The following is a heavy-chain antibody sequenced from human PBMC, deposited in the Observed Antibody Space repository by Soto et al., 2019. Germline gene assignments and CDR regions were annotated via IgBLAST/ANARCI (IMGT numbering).Heavy chain of an antibody. Sequence: SETLSLTCTVSGDSIISSDFYWGWFRQPPGKGLEWMGSIFYLGSSYYNPSLKSRVTMSVDTSKNQFSLRLRSVTAADTALYFCARHSLALRKNNWFDPWGQGIMVTVSS. D-gene: IGHD3-3*02. J-gene: IGHJ5*02. V-gene: IGHV4-39*01. CDR2: IFYLGSS. CDR3: ARHSLALRKNNWFDP. CDR1: GDSIISSDFY.